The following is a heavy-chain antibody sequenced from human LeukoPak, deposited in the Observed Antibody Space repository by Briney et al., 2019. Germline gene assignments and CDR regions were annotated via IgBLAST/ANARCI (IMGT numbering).Heavy chain of an antibody. J-gene: IGHJ4*02. D-gene: IGHD6-19*01. Sequence: ASVKVSCKACGYTFTSYGFNWVRQAPGQGLEWMGWISAYNGNTYYIQRLQGRVTMTTDPSTSTAYMELRSLRSDDTAVYFCAASGWSKPYYFDYWGQGTPVTVSS. V-gene: IGHV1-18*01. CDR1: GYTFTSYG. CDR3: AASGWSKPYYFDY. CDR2: ISAYNGNT.